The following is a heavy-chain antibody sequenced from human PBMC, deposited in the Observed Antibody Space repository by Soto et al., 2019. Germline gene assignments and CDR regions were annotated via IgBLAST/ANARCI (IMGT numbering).Heavy chain of an antibody. Sequence: PSETLSLTCTVSGGSISSYYWSWIRQPPGKGLEWIGYIYYSGSTNHNPSLKSRVTISVDTSKNQFSLKLSSVTAADTAVYYCARDRRIYDILTGFSSPTDDAFEIWGQGTMVTVSS. CDR1: GGSISSYY. V-gene: IGHV4-59*01. D-gene: IGHD3-9*01. J-gene: IGHJ3*02. CDR3: ARDRRIYDILTGFSSPTDDAFEI. CDR2: IYYSGST.